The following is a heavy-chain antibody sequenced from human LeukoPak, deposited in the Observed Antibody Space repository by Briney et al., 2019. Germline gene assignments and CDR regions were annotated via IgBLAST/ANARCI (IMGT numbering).Heavy chain of an antibody. CDR2: VYTDGTT. CDR1: GGSISSYY. V-gene: IGHV4-4*07. Sequence: SETLSLTCTVSGGSISSYYWSWIRQPAGKGLEWIGRVYTDGTTSYNPSLKSRVTMSVDTSKNQFSLKLSSVTAADTAVYYCARRPGSFTFDYWGQGTLVTVSS. D-gene: IGHD2-2*01. CDR3: ARRPGSFTFDY. J-gene: IGHJ4*02.